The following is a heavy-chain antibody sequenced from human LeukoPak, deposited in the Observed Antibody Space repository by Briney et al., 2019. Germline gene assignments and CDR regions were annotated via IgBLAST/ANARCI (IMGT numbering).Heavy chain of an antibody. CDR3: AKDIGRRIFGVAYDAFDI. Sequence: PGGSLRLSCAASGFTFSSYAMSWVRQAPGKGLEWVASMRGDGSQIYHAESVKGRFTISRDNSKNTLYVQMNSLRVEDTAIYYCAKDIGRRIFGVAYDAFDIWGQGTMVTVSS. V-gene: IGHV3-30*02. CDR2: MRGDGSQI. D-gene: IGHD3-3*01. J-gene: IGHJ3*02. CDR1: GFTFSSYA.